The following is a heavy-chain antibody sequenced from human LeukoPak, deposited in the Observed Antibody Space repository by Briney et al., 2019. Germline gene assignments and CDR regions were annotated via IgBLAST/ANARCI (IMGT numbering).Heavy chain of an antibody. V-gene: IGHV1-2*02. CDR2: INPNSGGT. CDR1: GYTFTGYY. J-gene: IGHJ3*02. D-gene: IGHD3-22*01. CDR3: ASLKNYYDSSGYLVTDAFDT. Sequence: ASVKVSCKASGYTFTGYYMHWVRQAPGQGLEWMGWINPNSGGTNYAQKLQGRVTMTTDTSTSTAYMELRSLKSDDTAVYYCASLKNYYDSSGYLVTDAFDTWGQGTMVTVSS.